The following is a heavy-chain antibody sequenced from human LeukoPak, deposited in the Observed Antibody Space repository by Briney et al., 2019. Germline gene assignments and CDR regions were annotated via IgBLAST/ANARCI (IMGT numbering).Heavy chain of an antibody. J-gene: IGHJ4*02. Sequence: GGSLILSCAASGFTFDDYGMSWVRQAAGKGLEWVSGINWNGANTDYADSVKGRFTISRDNAKNSLYLQMNSLRAEDTALYYCARGFDGNFDYWGQGTLVTVSP. CDR3: ARGFDGNFDY. V-gene: IGHV3-20*04. D-gene: IGHD3-9*01. CDR2: INWNGANT. CDR1: GFTFDDYG.